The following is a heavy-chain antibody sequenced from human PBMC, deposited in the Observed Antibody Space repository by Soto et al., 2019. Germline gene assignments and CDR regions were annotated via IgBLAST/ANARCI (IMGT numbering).Heavy chain of an antibody. CDR3: VRGWSDY. V-gene: IGHV3-74*01. D-gene: IGHD6-19*01. CDR2: INSDASST. CDR1: GFTFSSDW. J-gene: IGHJ4*02. Sequence: EVQLVESGGGLVQPGGSLRLSCAASGFTFSSDWMHWVRQAPGKGLVWVSRINSDASSTNYADSVKGRFTVSRDNAKNTLSLQMNSLRAEDTAMYYCVRGWSDYWGQGTLVTVSS.